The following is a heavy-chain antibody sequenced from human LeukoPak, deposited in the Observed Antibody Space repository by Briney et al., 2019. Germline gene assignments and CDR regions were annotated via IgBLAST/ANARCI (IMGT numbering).Heavy chain of an antibody. D-gene: IGHD1-26*01. Sequence: SEALSLTCTVSGGSISSYYWSWIRQPPGKGLEWIGYIYYSGSTNYNPSLKSRVTISVDTSKNQFSLKLSSVTAADTAVYYCARGIDGGYSWFDPWGQGTLVTVSS. CDR1: GGSISSYY. J-gene: IGHJ5*02. V-gene: IGHV4-59*01. CDR2: IYYSGST. CDR3: ARGIDGGYSWFDP.